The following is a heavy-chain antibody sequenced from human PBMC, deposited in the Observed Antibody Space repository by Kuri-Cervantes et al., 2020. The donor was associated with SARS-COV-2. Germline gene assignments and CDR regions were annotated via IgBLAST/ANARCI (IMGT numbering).Heavy chain of an antibody. CDR2: ISSNGGST. CDR1: GFTFSSYA. V-gene: IGHV3-64*02. CDR3: AKGLGASSDYYYYYYMDV. Sequence: GGSLRLSCAASGFTFSSYAMHWVRQAPGKGLEYVSAISSNGGSTYYADSVKGRFTISRDNSKNTLYLQMNSLRAEDTAVYYCAKGLGASSDYYYYYYMDVWGKGTTVTVSS. D-gene: IGHD1-26*01. J-gene: IGHJ6*03.